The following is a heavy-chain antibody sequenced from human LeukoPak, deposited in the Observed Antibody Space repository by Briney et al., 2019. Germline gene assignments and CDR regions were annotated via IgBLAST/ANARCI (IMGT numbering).Heavy chain of an antibody. CDR1: GGSISSSDYY. CDR3: ARNLIPEQLVLNF. D-gene: IGHD6-13*01. V-gene: IGHV4-39*07. Sequence: SETLSLTCTVSGGSISSSDYYWGWIRQPPGKGLEWIGSVYYSGSTYYNPSLKSRVTISVDTSKNQFSLKLTSVTAADTAVFYCARNLIPEQLVLNFWGQGTLVTVSS. J-gene: IGHJ4*02. CDR2: VYYSGST.